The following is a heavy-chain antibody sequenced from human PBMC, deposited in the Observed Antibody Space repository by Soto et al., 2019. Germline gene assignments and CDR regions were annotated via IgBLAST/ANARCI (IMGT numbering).Heavy chain of an antibody. Sequence: ASVKVSCKAAGYTFSAYTMNWLRQSAGQSLEWMGWINVGSGNTRYSQNFQGRVSITRDTSASTVYMELTGLKSEDTAMYYCARDTETLGPRANDALDIWGQGTMVTVSS. J-gene: IGHJ3*02. CDR2: INVGSGNT. CDR1: GYTFSAYT. CDR3: ARDTETLGPRANDALDI. V-gene: IGHV1-3*01. D-gene: IGHD3-3*02.